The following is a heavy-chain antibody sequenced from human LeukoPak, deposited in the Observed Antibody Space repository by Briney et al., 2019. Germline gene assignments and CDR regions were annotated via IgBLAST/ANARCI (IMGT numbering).Heavy chain of an antibody. CDR2: ISGSGNAK. D-gene: IGHD2/OR15-2a*01. CDR3: ARDHVYAFDY. J-gene: IGHJ4*02. Sequence: PGGSLRLSCAASGFSFSSYSMNWVRQAPGKGLEWVSYISGSGNAKHYTDSVKGRFTISRDNAKNALYLQMNSLRVEDTAVYFSARDHVYAFDYWGQGTLVTVSS. V-gene: IGHV3-48*01. CDR1: GFSFSSYS.